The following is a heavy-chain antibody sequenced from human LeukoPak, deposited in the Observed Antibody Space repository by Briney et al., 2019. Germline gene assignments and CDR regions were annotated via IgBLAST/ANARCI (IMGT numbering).Heavy chain of an antibody. Sequence: PGGSLRLSSAASGFTFSSYSMNWVRLAPGKGLEWVSSISGSSSYIYYADSVKGRFTISRDNANNSLYLQMNSLRAEDTAVYYCARVHSGSYQYYYYYYMDVWGKGTTVTVSS. V-gene: IGHV3-21*01. CDR3: ARVHSGSYQYYYYYYMDV. D-gene: IGHD1-26*01. J-gene: IGHJ6*03. CDR1: GFTFSSYS. CDR2: ISGSSSYI.